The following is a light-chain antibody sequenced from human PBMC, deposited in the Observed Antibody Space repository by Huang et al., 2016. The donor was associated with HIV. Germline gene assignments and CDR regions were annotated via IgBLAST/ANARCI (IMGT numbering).Light chain of an antibody. V-gene: IGKV3-15*01. CDR2: GAS. CDR3: QQYNNWPRT. J-gene: IGKJ1*01. CDR1: QSVSSN. Sequence: ETVMTQSPATLSVSPGERATLSCRASQSVSSNLAWYQQKPGQAPGLLIYGASTRATGIPARFSGSGSGTEFTLTISSLQSEDFAVYYCQQYNNWPRTFGQGTKVEIK.